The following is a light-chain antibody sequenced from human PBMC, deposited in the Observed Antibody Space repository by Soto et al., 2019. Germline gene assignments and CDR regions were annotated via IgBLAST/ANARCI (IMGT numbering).Light chain of an antibody. Sequence: DIQMTQSPSTLSASVGDRVTIACRASRSISPWLAWYQQKPGKPPKLLIYGASSLAAGVPSRFSGSGSGTEFTLTISSLQPDDFATYYCQQFNSYPITFGQGTRLEIK. CDR3: QQFNSYPIT. CDR2: GAS. CDR1: RSISPW. V-gene: IGKV1-5*01. J-gene: IGKJ5*01.